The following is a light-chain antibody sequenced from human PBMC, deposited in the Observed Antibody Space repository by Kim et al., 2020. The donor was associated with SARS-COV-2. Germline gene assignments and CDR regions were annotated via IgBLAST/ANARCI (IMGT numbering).Light chain of an antibody. Sequence: EPASISCRSSQSLLHSNGYNYLDWYLQKPGQSPQLLIYLGSNRASGVPDRFSGSGSGTDFTLKISRVEAEDVWVYYCMQALQTPPSFGQGTKLEI. J-gene: IGKJ2*03. V-gene: IGKV2-28*01. CDR1: QSLLHSNGYNY. CDR3: MQALQTPPS. CDR2: LGS.